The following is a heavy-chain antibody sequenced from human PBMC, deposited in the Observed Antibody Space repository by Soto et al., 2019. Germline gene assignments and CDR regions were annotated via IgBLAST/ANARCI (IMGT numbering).Heavy chain of an antibody. J-gene: IGHJ3*02. D-gene: IGHD3-22*01. CDR3: TVYYYDSSGYYYGYDAFDI. V-gene: IGHV3-49*04. CDR1: GFTFGDYA. CDR2: IRSKAYGGTT. Sequence: GGSLRLSCTASGFTFGDYAMSWVRQAPGKGLEWVGFIRSKAYGGTTEYAASVKGRFTISRDDSKSIAYLQMNSLKTEDTAVYYCTVYYYDSSGYYYGYDAFDIWGQGTMVTV.